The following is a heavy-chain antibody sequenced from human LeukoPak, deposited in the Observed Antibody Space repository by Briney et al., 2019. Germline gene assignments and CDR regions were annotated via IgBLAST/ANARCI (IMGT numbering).Heavy chain of an antibody. CDR1: EFTLKIYP. D-gene: IGHD4-17*01. J-gene: IGHJ3*02. V-gene: IGHV3-30*04. Sequence: PGGSLRLSCAASEFTLKIYPMHWVCQAPGKGLEWLSVISHDGSDKNNADSVKGRFIISRDNSKNTIYLQLNSLRPEDTAMYYCAREGVQTTVDAFDIWGLGTMVIVSS. CDR2: ISHDGSDK. CDR3: AREGVQTTVDAFDI.